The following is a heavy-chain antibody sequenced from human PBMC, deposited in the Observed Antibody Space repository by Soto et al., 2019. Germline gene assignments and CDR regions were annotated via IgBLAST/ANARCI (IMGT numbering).Heavy chain of an antibody. CDR1: GGSISGHY. D-gene: IGHD1-26*01. Sequence: SETLSLTCSVSGGSISGHYWTWIRQSPGKGLEWIGYIFYSGSTNYNPSLKSRVTISIDTSRNQFSLTLTSVTAADTAVYFCARIVVGATVDLWGQGSLVTVSS. CDR2: IFYSGST. CDR3: ARIVVGATVDL. J-gene: IGHJ5*02. V-gene: IGHV4-59*03.